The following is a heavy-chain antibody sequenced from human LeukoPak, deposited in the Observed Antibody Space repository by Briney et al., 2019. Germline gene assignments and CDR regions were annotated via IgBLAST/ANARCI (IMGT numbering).Heavy chain of an antibody. V-gene: IGHV3-23*01. CDR2: ISGSGAST. J-gene: IGHJ4*02. Sequence: GGSVRHFCAASGFTFSSYAMGWVRQAPGKGLEWVSAISGSGASTYYADSVKGRFTISRDNSKNTLYLQMNNLRADDTAVYYCAQDTKHWGTCGYWGKGVLVTVSS. D-gene: IGHD7-27*01. CDR3: AQDTKHWGTCGY. CDR1: GFTFSSYA.